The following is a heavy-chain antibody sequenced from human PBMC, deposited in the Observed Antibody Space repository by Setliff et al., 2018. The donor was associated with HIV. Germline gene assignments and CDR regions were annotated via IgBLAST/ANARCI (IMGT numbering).Heavy chain of an antibody. CDR3: ARGPFVLRFLERLVYFDY. CDR1: GGSISSSGYY. D-gene: IGHD3-3*01. V-gene: IGHV4-31*02. Sequence: SETLSLTCSVSGGSISSSGYYWSWIRQHPGKGLDWIGRVYYSGSTDYNPSLQSRATLSIGTSKNQFSLKLTSVIAADTAIYHCARGPFVLRFLERLVYFDYWGQGKLVTVSS. J-gene: IGHJ4*02. CDR2: VYYSGST.